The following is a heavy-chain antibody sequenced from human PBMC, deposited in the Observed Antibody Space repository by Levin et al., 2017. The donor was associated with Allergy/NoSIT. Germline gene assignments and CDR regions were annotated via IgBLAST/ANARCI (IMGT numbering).Heavy chain of an antibody. CDR2: IVPVFGST. V-gene: IGHV1-69*13. J-gene: IGHJ4*02. D-gene: IGHD5-18*01. CDR1: GGTFSHYA. Sequence: ASVKVSCKASGGTFSHYALSWVRQAPGQGFEWMGGIVPVFGSTNYAQKFHGRVTITADESTSTANMELSSLRSDDTAVYYCATRSAYSYGHYYFDYWGQGTLVTVSS. CDR3: ATRSAYSYGHYYFDY.